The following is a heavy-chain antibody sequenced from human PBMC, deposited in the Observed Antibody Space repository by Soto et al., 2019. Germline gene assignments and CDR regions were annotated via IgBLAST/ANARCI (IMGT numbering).Heavy chain of an antibody. J-gene: IGHJ4*02. CDR2: IYCNDDK. Sequence: QITLKESGPTLVKPTQTLTLTCTFSGFSLTTTGVGVGWIRQPPGKALEWLAIIYCNDDKRYSTSLKSRLTITKDTSKKQVVLTMTNMDPVDTATYYCAHRASNEATIGYWGQGTLVTVSS. CDR1: GFSLTTTGVG. CDR3: AHRASNEATIGY. D-gene: IGHD5-12*01. V-gene: IGHV2-5*01.